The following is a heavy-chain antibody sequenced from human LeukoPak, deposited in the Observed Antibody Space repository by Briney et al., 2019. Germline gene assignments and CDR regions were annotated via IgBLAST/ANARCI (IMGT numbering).Heavy chain of an antibody. CDR3: ARASVVVPAARSKIFDY. CDR1: GGSISSYY. Sequence: SETPSLTCTVSGGSISSYYWSWIRQPPGKGLEWIGYIYYSGSTNYNPSLKSRVTISVDTSNNQFSLKLSSVTAADTAVYYCARASVVVPAARSKIFDYWGQGTLVTVSS. J-gene: IGHJ4*02. CDR2: IYYSGST. V-gene: IGHV4-59*01. D-gene: IGHD2-2*01.